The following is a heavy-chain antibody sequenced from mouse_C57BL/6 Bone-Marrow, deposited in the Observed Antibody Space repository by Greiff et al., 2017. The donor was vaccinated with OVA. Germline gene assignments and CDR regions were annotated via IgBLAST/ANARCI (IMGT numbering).Heavy chain of an antibody. CDR1: GYTFTYYN. CDR3: ARGGYYDYDGGAWFAY. Sequence: VQLQQSGPELAKPGASVKIPCKASGYTFTYYNMDWVKQSHGKSLEWIGDINSNNGGTIYNQKFKGKATLTVDKSSSTAYMELRSLTSEDTAVYYCARGGYYDYDGGAWFAYWGQGTLVTVSA. V-gene: IGHV1-18*01. D-gene: IGHD2-4*01. J-gene: IGHJ3*01. CDR2: INSNNGGT.